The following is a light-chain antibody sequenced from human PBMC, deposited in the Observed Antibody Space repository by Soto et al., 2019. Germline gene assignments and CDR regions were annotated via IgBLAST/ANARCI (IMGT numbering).Light chain of an antibody. CDR2: AAS. CDR3: LQHNSYPCT. Sequence: DIQMTQSPSSLSASVGDRVTITCRASQGIREDLGWYQQKPGKAPKRLIYAASSLPSGVPSRFSGSGSGTEFTLTISSLQPEDFATYYCLQHNSYPCTFGQGTKLEIK. J-gene: IGKJ2*02. V-gene: IGKV1-17*01. CDR1: QGIRED.